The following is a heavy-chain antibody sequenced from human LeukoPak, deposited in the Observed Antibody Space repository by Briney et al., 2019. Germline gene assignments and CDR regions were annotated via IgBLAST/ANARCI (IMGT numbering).Heavy chain of an antibody. CDR3: ARDAVELEFPGPQTH. CDR2: IIPMFGTGG. D-gene: IGHD1-1*01. V-gene: IGHV1-69*01. Sequence: ASVKVSCKASGGTFSTYAISWMRQAPGQGLEWMGGIIPMFGTGGNYAQKFQDRVTITADESTNTVYMDLSSLRSEDTAVYYCARDAVELEFPGPQTHWGQGTLVTVSS. J-gene: IGHJ4*02. CDR1: GGTFSTYA.